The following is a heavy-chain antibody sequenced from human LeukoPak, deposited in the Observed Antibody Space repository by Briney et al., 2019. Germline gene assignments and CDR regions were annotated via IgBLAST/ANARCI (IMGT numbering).Heavy chain of an antibody. J-gene: IGHJ4*02. CDR2: IRYDGSNK. CDR3: ARGGIPGYSSGWEG. D-gene: IGHD6-19*01. V-gene: IGHV3-30*02. CDR1: GFTFSSYG. Sequence: GGSLRLSCAASGFTFSSYGMHWVRQAPGKGPEWVPFIRYDGSNKYYADSVKGRFTISRDNSKNTLYLQMNSLRAEDTAVYYCARGGIPGYSSGWEGWGQGTLVTVSS.